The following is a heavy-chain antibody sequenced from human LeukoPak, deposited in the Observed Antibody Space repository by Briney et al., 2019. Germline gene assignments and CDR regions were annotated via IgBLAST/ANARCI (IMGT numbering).Heavy chain of an antibody. D-gene: IGHD2-2*01. CDR1: GFTFSSYS. Sequence: TGGSLRLSCAASGFTFSSYSMNWVRQAPGKGLEWVSSISSSSSYIYYADSVKGRFTISRDNAKNSLYLRMNSLRAEDTAVYYCARDCSSTSCPAFTLYYYYGMDVWGQGTTVTVSS. J-gene: IGHJ6*02. CDR3: ARDCSSTSCPAFTLYYYYGMDV. V-gene: IGHV3-21*01. CDR2: ISSSSSYI.